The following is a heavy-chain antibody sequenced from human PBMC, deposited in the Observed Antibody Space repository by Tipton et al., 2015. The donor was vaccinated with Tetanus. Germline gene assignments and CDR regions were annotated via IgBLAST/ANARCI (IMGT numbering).Heavy chain of an antibody. CDR1: GGSISSYY. J-gene: IGHJ5*02. CDR2: IYYSGST. CDR3: ASTLGIAAAGTGGWFDP. D-gene: IGHD6-13*01. V-gene: IGHV4-59*01. Sequence: TLSLTCTVSGGSISSYYWSWIRQPPGKGLEWIGYIYYSGSTNYNPSLKGRVTISVDTSKNQFSLKLSSVTAADTAVYYCASTLGIAAAGTGGWFDPWGQGTLVTVSS.